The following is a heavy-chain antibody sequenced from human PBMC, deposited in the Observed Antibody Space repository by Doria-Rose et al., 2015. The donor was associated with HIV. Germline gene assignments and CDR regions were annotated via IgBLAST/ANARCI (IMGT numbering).Heavy chain of an antibody. CDR1: GGSFSGYY. D-gene: IGHD1-26*01. V-gene: IGHV4-34*01. Sequence: QVQLEQWGASLLKPGWTLSLTCAVYGGSFSGYYWSWIRQSPGKGLEWIGEISHSGSSTYDPSLKSRVTISVDTSKNQFSLKLNSVTAADTAIYYCARGVGGTGAYDFWGQGTLVTVSS. CDR2: ISHSGSS. J-gene: IGHJ4*02. CDR3: ARGVGGTGAYDF.